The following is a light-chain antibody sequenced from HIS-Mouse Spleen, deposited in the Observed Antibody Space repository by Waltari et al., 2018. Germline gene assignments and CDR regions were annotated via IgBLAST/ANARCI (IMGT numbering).Light chain of an antibody. V-gene: IGKV3-11*01. CDR3: QQRSNWPPYT. Sequence: EIVLTQSPATLSLSPGERATLSCRASQSVSSYLVWYQQKPGQAPRLLIYDASSSATSIPASFSGSESGTDFTLTIRSLEPEDFAVDYGQQRSNWPPYTFGQGTKLEIK. CDR2: DAS. CDR1: QSVSSY. J-gene: IGKJ2*01.